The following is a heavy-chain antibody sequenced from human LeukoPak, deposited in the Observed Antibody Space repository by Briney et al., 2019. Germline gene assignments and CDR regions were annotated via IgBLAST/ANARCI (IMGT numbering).Heavy chain of an antibody. D-gene: IGHD6-13*01. V-gene: IGHV3-23*01. J-gene: IGHJ4*02. CDR2: ISGSGGST. CDR3: AKVRGAAPKMSHFDY. Sequence: PGGSLRLSCAASGFTFSSYAMSWVRQAPGKGLEWVSAISGSGGSTYYADSVKGRFTISRDNSKNTLYLQMNSLRAEDTAVYYCAKVRGAAPKMSHFDYWGQGTLVTVSS. CDR1: GFTFSSYA.